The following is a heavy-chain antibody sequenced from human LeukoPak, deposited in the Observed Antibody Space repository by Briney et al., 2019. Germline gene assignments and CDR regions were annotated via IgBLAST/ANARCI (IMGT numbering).Heavy chain of an antibody. D-gene: IGHD7-27*01. V-gene: IGHV1-2*02. Sequence: SVQVSCKALGYTFTDHYFHWLRQAPGQGLEWMGWIHPGRGDKNYSQKVQGRVSLTRDTSLSTAYIELSRLTSDDTAVYYCARDHSWGPYYWGQGTLVSVSS. CDR1: GYTFTDHY. CDR2: IHPGRGDK. J-gene: IGHJ4*02. CDR3: ARDHSWGPYY.